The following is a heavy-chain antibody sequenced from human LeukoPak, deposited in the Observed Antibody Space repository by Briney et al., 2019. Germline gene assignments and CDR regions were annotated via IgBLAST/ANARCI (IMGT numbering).Heavy chain of an antibody. V-gene: IGHV3-20*04. CDR1: GFTFDDYG. CDR3: AKLAGTGGFDY. D-gene: IGHD6-19*01. J-gene: IGHJ4*02. Sequence: GGSLRLSCAASGFTFDDYGMSRVRQAPGKGLEWVSGINWNGGRTGYADSVKGRLTISRDNAKNSLYLQMNSLRAEDTALYYCAKLAGTGGFDYWGQGTLVTVSS. CDR2: INWNGGRT.